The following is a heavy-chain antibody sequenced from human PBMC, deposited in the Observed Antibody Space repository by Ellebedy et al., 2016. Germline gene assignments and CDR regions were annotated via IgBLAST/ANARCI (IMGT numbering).Heavy chain of an antibody. J-gene: IGHJ4*02. D-gene: IGHD6-25*01. CDR1: GFTFENYA. CDR2: ISWDSGNI. Sequence: GGSLRLSXAASGFTFENYAIHWVRQSPGKGLEWVAGISWDSGNIGYADSVRGRFTISRDNAKNSLYLQMNGLRAEDTALYYCAKDPSGSMAGRYFDYWGQGTLVTVSS. V-gene: IGHV3-9*01. CDR3: AKDPSGSMAGRYFDY.